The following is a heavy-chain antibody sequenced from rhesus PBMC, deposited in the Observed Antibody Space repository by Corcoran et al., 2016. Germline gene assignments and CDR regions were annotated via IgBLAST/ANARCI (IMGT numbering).Heavy chain of an antibody. Sequence: QVQLQESGPGLLKPSETLSITCAVSGGAFSGGYGWGWIRERPAEGLGWIGSIYSSRGNTYYNPSLKSRVTISTDTSKNQFSLKLSSVTAAATAVYYCASYNIWTGYYTIDYWGQGVLVTVSS. CDR3: ASYNIWTGYYTIDY. D-gene: IGHD3-3*01. V-gene: IGHV4S7*01. CDR1: GGAFSGGYG. J-gene: IGHJ4*01. CDR2: IYSSRGNT.